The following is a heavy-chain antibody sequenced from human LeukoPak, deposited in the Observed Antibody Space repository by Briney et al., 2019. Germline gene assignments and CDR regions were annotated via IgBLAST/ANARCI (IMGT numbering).Heavy chain of an antibody. Sequence: GASVKASCKASGYTFTNYYLHWVRQAPGQGLEWMGIINPSGGSTRYAQKFQGRVTMTRDTSTSTVYMELSSLRSEDMAVYYCTRGVGVVVVAAPHYWGQGTLVTVSS. V-gene: IGHV1-46*01. CDR3: TRGVGVVVVAAPHY. CDR1: GYTFTNYY. J-gene: IGHJ4*02. CDR2: INPSGGST. D-gene: IGHD2-15*01.